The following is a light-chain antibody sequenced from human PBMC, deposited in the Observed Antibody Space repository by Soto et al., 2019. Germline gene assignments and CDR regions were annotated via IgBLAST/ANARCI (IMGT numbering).Light chain of an antibody. V-gene: IGKV1-39*01. Sequence: DIQIAQAPSGLCSPLGERVTVTCQASQNINNYLNWYQQKPGKAPKLLIYAASSLQSGVPSRFSGSGSGTDFTLPISSLQPEDFATYYCQQSYSTPLTFGGGTKV. J-gene: IGKJ4*01. CDR3: QQSYSTPLT. CDR1: QNINNY. CDR2: AAS.